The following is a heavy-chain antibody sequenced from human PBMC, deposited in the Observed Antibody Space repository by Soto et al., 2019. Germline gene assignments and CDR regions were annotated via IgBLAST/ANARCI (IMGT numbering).Heavy chain of an antibody. D-gene: IGHD2-21*02. CDR2: ISAYNGNT. J-gene: IGHJ6*02. V-gene: IGHV1-18*01. CDR3: ARGPFVGVTAIRQYYYGMDV. Sequence: ASVKVSCKASGYTFTSYGISWVRQAPGQGLEWMGWISAYNGNTNYAQKLQGRVTMTTDTSTSTAYMELRSLRSDDTAVYYCARGPFVGVTAIRQYYYGMDVWGQGTTVTVSS. CDR1: GYTFTSYG.